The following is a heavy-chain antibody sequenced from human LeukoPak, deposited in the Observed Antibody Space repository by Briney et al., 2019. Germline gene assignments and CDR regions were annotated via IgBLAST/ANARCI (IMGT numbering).Heavy chain of an antibody. Sequence: PSETLSLTCTVSGGSISSSSYYWGWIRQPPGKGLEWIGSIYYSGSTYYNPSLKSRVTISVDTSKNQFSLKLSSVTAADTAVYYCASGRLGPGRGWVLDDAFDIWGQGTMVTVSS. D-gene: IGHD6-19*01. J-gene: IGHJ3*02. CDR1: GGSISSSSYY. CDR2: IYYSGST. CDR3: ASGRLGPGRGWVLDDAFDI. V-gene: IGHV4-39*07.